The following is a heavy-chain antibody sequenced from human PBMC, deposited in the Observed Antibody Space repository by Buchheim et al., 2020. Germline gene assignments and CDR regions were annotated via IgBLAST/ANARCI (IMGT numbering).Heavy chain of an antibody. V-gene: IGHV1-2*06. CDR1: GYTFTGYY. J-gene: IGHJ4*02. Sequence: QVQLVQSGAEVKKPGASVKVSCKASGYTFTGYYMHWVRQAPGQGLEWMGRINPNSGGTNYAQKFQGRVTMTRDTSIRPAYMELSRLRSDETAVYYCARVRYCSSTSCHNLFDYWGKGTL. D-gene: IGHD2-2*01. CDR3: ARVRYCSSTSCHNLFDY. CDR2: INPNSGGT.